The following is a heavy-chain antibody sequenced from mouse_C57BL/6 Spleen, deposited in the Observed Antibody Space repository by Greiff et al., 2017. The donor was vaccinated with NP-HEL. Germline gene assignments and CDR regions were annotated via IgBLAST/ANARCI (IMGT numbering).Heavy chain of an antibody. J-gene: IGHJ1*03. CDR2: FYPGSGSI. Sequence: VQLQQSGAELVKPGASVKLSCKASGYTFTEYTIHWVKQRSGQGLEWIGWFYPGSGSIKYNEKFKDKATLTADKSSSTVYMELSRLTSEDSAVYFCARHEENYYGSSYEWYFDVWGTGTTVTVSS. V-gene: IGHV1-62-2*01. CDR1: GYTFTEYT. CDR3: ARHEENYYGSSYEWYFDV. D-gene: IGHD1-1*01.